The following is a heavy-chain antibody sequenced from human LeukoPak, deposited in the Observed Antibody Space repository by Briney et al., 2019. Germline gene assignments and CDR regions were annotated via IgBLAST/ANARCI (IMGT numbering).Heavy chain of an antibody. J-gene: IGHJ3*02. D-gene: IGHD3-10*01. CDR3: AKDISANHDAFDI. V-gene: IGHV3-48*01. CDR1: GFTFNTYT. Sequence: PGGSLRLSCAASGFTFNTYTMNWVRQAPGKGLEWVSYISGSSGIIDYADSVRGRFTISRDNAKNSLYLQMNSLRAEDTAVYYCAKDISANHDAFDIWGQGTMVTVSS. CDR2: ISGSSGII.